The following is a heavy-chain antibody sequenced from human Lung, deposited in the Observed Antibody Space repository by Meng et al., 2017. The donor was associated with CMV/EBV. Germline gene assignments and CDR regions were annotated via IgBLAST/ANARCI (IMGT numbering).Heavy chain of an antibody. D-gene: IGHD2/OR15-2a*01. Sequence: EVELVGSGGGLGQPGGALRLSCAVSGFALRSYWMHWVRQAPGKGLEWVSRIDIDGRDITYADSVKGRFTISRDTAKNMLYLEMNSLRVEDTAVYYCARGLEEYLGWEMGYWGQGTLVTVSS. J-gene: IGHJ4*02. V-gene: IGHV3-74*03. CDR1: GFALRSYW. CDR3: ARGLEEYLGWEMGY. CDR2: IDIDGRDI.